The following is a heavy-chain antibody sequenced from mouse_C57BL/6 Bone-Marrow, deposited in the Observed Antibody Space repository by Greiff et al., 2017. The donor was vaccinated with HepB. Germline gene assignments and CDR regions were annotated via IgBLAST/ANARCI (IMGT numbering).Heavy chain of an antibody. D-gene: IGHD1-1*01. V-gene: IGHV5-6*01. CDR2: ISSGGSYT. CDR1: GFTFSSYG. J-gene: IGHJ4*01. CDR3: ASFTTVVPMDY. Sequence: EVQLVESGGDLVKPGGSLKLSCAASGFTFSSYGMSWVRQTPDKRLEWVATISSGGSYTYYPDSVKGRFTISRDNAKNTLYLQMSSLKSEDTAMYYCASFTTVVPMDYWGQGTSVTVSS.